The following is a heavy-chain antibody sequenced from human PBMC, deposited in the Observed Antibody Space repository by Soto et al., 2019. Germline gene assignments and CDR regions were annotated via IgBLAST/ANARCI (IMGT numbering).Heavy chain of an antibody. J-gene: IGHJ4*02. CDR1: GGSISGYF. V-gene: IGHV4-59*01. Sequence: QVQLQESGPGLVKPSETLSLTCTVSGGSISGYFWSWIRQPPGKGLEWIGNIYNRGNTNYNPSLRRRVTISVDTSKNQVSLNLTSVTAADTAVYYCAAPPRYWGQGILVTVSS. CDR3: AAPPRY. CDR2: IYNRGNT.